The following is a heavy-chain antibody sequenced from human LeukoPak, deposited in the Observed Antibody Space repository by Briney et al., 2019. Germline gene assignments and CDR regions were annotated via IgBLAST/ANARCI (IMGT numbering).Heavy chain of an antibody. J-gene: IGHJ4*02. CDR3: AKSAGRYYFDY. Sequence: GGSLRLSCAASGFTFDDYAMPWVRQAPGKGLEWVSGISWNSGSIGYADSVKGRFTISRDNAKNSLYLQMNSLRAEDTALYYCAKSAGRYYFDYWGQGTLVTVSS. CDR2: ISWNSGSI. D-gene: IGHD6-19*01. CDR1: GFTFDDYA. V-gene: IGHV3-9*01.